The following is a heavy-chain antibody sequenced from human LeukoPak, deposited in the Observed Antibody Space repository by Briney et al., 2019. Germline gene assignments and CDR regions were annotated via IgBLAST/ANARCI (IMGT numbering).Heavy chain of an antibody. Sequence: GGSLRLSCAASGVTFSSNAMSWVRQPAGKGLQWVSAISGSGGSTYYADSVKGRFTIPRDNSNNTLHRKRNSLRAEQTAGYYGEKGGARDGYNPFDYWGQGTLATVYS. CDR3: EKGGARDGYNPFDY. V-gene: IGHV3-23*01. CDR1: GVTFSSNA. J-gene: IGHJ4*02. CDR2: ISGSGGST. D-gene: IGHD5-24*01.